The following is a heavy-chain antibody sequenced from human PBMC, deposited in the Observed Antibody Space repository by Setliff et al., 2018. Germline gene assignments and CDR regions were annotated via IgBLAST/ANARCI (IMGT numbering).Heavy chain of an antibody. CDR3: AGGGNNFWSGYLRRVYYYMDV. V-gene: IGHV3-21*04. J-gene: IGHJ6*03. CDR1: GFTFTAYT. D-gene: IGHD3-3*01. Sequence: PGGSLRLSCAASGFTFTAYTMNWVRQAPGQGLEWVASIDTSSYWIYYADSVKGRFAISRDNAENSLYLQMNGLRAEDTAIYYCAGGGNNFWSGYLRRVYYYMDVWGKGTTVTVSS. CDR2: IDTSSYWI.